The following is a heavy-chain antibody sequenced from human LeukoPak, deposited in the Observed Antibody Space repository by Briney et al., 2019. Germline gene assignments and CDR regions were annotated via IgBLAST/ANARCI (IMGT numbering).Heavy chain of an antibody. V-gene: IGHV3-9*01. J-gene: IGHJ6*02. D-gene: IGHD2-2*01. Sequence: GGSLRLSCAASGFTFDDYAMHWVRQAPGKSLEWVSSISWNSGSRGYADSVKGRFTISRDNAKNSLYLQMNSLRAEDTALYYCAKGYCSSTSCYFLYYYYGMDVWGQGTTVTVSS. CDR2: ISWNSGSR. CDR3: AKGYCSSTSCYFLYYYYGMDV. CDR1: GFTFDDYA.